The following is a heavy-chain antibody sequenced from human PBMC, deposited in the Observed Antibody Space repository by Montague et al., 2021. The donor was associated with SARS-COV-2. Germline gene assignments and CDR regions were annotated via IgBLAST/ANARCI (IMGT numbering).Heavy chain of an antibody. CDR2: IYYTGXR. Sequence: SETLSLTCTVSGDSVSRGISYWSWIRQPPGKGLEWIGYIYYTGXRXYXXXXKXRLTISVDTSKNQFSLKLSSVTAADTAVYYCARHARGEGYTSWFDSWGQGTLVTVSS. CDR3: ARHARGEGYTSWFDS. V-gene: IGHV4-61*01. CDR1: GDSVSRGISY. J-gene: IGHJ5*01. D-gene: IGHD5-24*01.